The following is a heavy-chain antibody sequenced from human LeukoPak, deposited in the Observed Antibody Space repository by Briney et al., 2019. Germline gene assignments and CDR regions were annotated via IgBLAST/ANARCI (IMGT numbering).Heavy chain of an antibody. V-gene: IGHV3-33*01. CDR2: IWYDGSNK. Sequence: GGSLRLSCAASGFTFSNYGMHWVRQAPGKGLEWVAVIWYDGSNKYYADSVKGRFIIPRDNSKNTLYLQMNSLRAEDTAVYYCARDISGYYYFDYWGQGTLVTVSS. J-gene: IGHJ4*02. CDR3: ARDISGYYYFDY. D-gene: IGHD3-22*01. CDR1: GFTFSNYG.